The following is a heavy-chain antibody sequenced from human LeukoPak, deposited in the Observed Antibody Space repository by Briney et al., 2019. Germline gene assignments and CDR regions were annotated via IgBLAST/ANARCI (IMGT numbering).Heavy chain of an antibody. V-gene: IGHV1-8*01. J-gene: IGHJ5*02. D-gene: IGHD6-6*01. CDR3: ARGREYSSSSGLGYDP. Sequence: ASVKVSCKASGHTFTGSDINWVRQATGQGLEWMGWMNPNSGNTGYAQKFQGRVTMTRNTSISTAYMELSSLRSEDTAVYYCARGREYSSSSGLGYDPWGQGTLVTVSS. CDR1: GHTFTGSD. CDR2: MNPNSGNT.